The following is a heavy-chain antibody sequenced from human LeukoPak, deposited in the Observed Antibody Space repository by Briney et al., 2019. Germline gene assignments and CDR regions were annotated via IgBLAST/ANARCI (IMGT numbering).Heavy chain of an antibody. D-gene: IGHD3-10*01. CDR2: ISAYNGNT. Sequence: ASVKVSCKASGYTFTSYGISWVRQAPGQGLEWMGWISAYNGNTNYAQKLQGRVTMTTDTSTSTAYMELRSLRSDDTAVYYCARVDYYGSGSYSLGDYWGQGTLSPSPQ. V-gene: IGHV1-18*04. CDR3: ARVDYYGSGSYSLGDY. J-gene: IGHJ4*02. CDR1: GYTFTSYG.